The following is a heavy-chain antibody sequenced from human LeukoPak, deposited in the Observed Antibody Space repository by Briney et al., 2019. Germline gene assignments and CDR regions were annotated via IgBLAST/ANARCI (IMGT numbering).Heavy chain of an antibody. CDR3: ARACVRNYYDSSGYWEYYFDY. CDR2: ISAYNGNT. V-gene: IGHV1-18*01. J-gene: IGHJ4*02. CDR1: GYTFTSYG. D-gene: IGHD3-22*01. Sequence: ASVKVSCKASGYTFTSYGISWVRQAPGQGLEWMGWISAYNGNTNYAQKLQGRVTVTTDTSTSTAYMELRSLRSDDTAVYYCARACVRNYYDSSGYWEYYFDYWGQGTLVTVSS.